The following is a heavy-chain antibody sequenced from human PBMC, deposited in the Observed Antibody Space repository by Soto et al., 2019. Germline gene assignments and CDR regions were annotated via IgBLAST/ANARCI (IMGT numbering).Heavy chain of an antibody. V-gene: IGHV3-53*02. CDR2: INADGSS. J-gene: IGHJ5*02. D-gene: IGHD6-19*01. Sequence: EVQLVETGGDLIQPRGSLRLSCAASGFSVSINYMSWVRQAPGKGLEWVSIINADGSSYYADSVKGRFTISRANSKNTVDLQMNSLRAGDTAVYYCASIAVAEGFDPWGQGTLVTVSS. CDR1: GFSVSINY. CDR3: ASIAVAEGFDP.